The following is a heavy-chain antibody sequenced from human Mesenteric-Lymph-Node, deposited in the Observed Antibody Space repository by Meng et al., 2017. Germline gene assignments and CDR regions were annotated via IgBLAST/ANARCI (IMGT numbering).Heavy chain of an antibody. Sequence: QVQLVQSGAEVKKPGASVKVSCKASDYTFTGYGVSWVRQARGQGLEWMAWLGAHDGDTSHAPKFQGRVTVSADRPTATAYMELRSLRSDDTAVYYCARGTPGRSYSDYWGQGTLVTVSS. D-gene: IGHD3-10*01. J-gene: IGHJ4*02. CDR3: ARGTPGRSYSDY. V-gene: IGHV1-18*01. CDR1: DYTFTGYG. CDR2: LGAHDGDT.